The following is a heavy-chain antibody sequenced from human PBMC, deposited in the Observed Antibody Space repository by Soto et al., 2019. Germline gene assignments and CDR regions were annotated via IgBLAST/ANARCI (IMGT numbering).Heavy chain of an antibody. V-gene: IGHV1-18*01. J-gene: IGHJ6*02. CDR2: INTYNDKT. CDR3: ARGYDIWSGRSFGMDV. CDR1: GYTFTDYG. Sequence: QVQMVQSGGEVKKPGASVKVSCKTSGYTFTDYGISWVRQAPGQGLAWMGWINTYNDKTDYTQKLQARVTLTTDTATATAYMELRSLTADATAVYDCARGYDIWSGRSFGMDVWGQGTTIIVSS. D-gene: IGHD3-3*01.